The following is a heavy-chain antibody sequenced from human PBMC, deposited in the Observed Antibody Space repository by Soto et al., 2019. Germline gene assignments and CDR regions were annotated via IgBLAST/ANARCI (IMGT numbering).Heavy chain of an antibody. J-gene: IGHJ4*02. Sequence: QVQLQESGPGLVKPSETLSLTCTVSGGSISSYYWSWIRQPPGKGLEWIGYIYYSGSTNYNPSLKSRVTISVDTSKNQFSLKLSSVTAADTAVYYCARETYYGKDFDYWGQGTLVTVSS. CDR3: ARETYYGKDFDY. CDR1: GGSISSYY. CDR2: IYYSGST. D-gene: IGHD3-3*01. V-gene: IGHV4-59*01.